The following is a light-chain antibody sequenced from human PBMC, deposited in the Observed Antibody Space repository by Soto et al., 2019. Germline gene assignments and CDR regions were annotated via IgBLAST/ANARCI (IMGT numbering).Light chain of an antibody. Sequence: EIVLTQSPATLSLSPGERSTLXXRASQSVSRYLAWYQQKPGQAPRXLIYDASNRATGIPARFSGSGSGTDFTLTISSLEPEDFAVYYCQQRSNWPLTFGGGTKVDIK. CDR2: DAS. J-gene: IGKJ4*01. CDR1: QSVSRY. CDR3: QQRSNWPLT. V-gene: IGKV3-11*01.